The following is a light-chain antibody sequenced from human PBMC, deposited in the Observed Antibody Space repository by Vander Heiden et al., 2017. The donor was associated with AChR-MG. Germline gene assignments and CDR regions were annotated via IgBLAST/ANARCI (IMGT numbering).Light chain of an antibody. V-gene: IGLV2-11*01. J-gene: IGLJ2*01. CDR1: DSHLV. Sequence: QSALTQPRSVSGSPGQSVTISCTGTDSHLVSWYQQHPDSAHKIIIYNVDQRPSGVPDRFSGSKSGNTPSLTISGLQAEDEADYYCSSYTDSYTFIFGGGTKVTVL. CDR3: SSYTDSYTFI. CDR2: NVD.